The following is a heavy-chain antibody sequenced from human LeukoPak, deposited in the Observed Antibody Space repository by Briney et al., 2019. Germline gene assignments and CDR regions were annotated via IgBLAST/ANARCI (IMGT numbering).Heavy chain of an antibody. V-gene: IGHV4-59*01. D-gene: IGHD3-10*01. Sequence: PSETLSLTCTVSGDSFSSYYWSWIRQPPGKGLEWIGYIFYSGNTNYNPSLKSRVTLSVDTSKNQFSLKVTSVTAADTAVYYCARSFVSGSQAIEHWGQGTLVTVSS. CDR3: ARSFVSGSQAIEH. CDR1: GDSFSSYY. CDR2: IFYSGNT. J-gene: IGHJ1*01.